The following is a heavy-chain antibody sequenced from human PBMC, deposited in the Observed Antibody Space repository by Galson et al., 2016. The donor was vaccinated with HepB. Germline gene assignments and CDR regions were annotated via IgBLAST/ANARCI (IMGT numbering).Heavy chain of an antibody. J-gene: IGHJ5*02. CDR1: GFTFSSYA. V-gene: IGHV3-23*01. Sequence: SLRLSCAASGFTFSSYAMHWVRQAPGKGLEWVSALSGTGGSTYYGDSVKGRFTISRDNSKNTLYLQMNSLRAEDTAVYYCAKGNEESNSGSSWYNWFDPWGQGTLVTVSS. CDR2: LSGTGGST. D-gene: IGHD6-13*01. CDR3: AKGNEESNSGSSWYNWFDP.